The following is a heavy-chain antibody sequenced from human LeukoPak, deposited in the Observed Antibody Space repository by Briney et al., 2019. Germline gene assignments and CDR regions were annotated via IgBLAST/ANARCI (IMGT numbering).Heavy chain of an antibody. CDR2: ITGRGGGT. Sequence: GGSLRLSCAASGFTFSGYAMSWVRQAPGKGLEWVSAITGRGGGTYYADSVRGRFAISRDNSKNTLSLQMNSLRAEDTAVYYCAKVLNGDSAYDAFDIWGQGTMVTVSS. D-gene: IGHD4-17*01. CDR1: GFTFSGYA. J-gene: IGHJ3*02. V-gene: IGHV3-23*01. CDR3: AKVLNGDSAYDAFDI.